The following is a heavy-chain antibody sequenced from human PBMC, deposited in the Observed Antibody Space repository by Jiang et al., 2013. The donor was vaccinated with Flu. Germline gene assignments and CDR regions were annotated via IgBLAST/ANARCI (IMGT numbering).Heavy chain of an antibody. CDR3: ARCHENSGSYRVCYFDY. CDR2: IYYSGST. V-gene: IGHV4-39*01. Sequence: SGGSISSSSYYWGWIRQPPGKGLEWIGSIYYSGSTYYNPSLKSRVTISVDTSKNQFSLKLSSVTAADTAVYYCARCHENSGSYRVCYFDYWGQGTLVTVSS. J-gene: IGHJ4*02. D-gene: IGHD1-26*01. CDR1: GGSISSSSYY.